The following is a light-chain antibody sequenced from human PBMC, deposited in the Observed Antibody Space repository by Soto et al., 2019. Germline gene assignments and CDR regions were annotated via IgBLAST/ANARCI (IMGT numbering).Light chain of an antibody. CDR2: DVS. V-gene: IGLV2-14*03. Sequence: QSALTQPASVSGSPGQSITISCTGTSSDVGGYNYVSWYQHHPGKAAKLMIFDVSNRPSGVSNPFSGSKSGNTASLTISGLQPEDEADYYCSSYTTSNTRQIVFGTGTKLTVL. CDR3: SSYTTSNTRQIV. CDR1: SSDVGGYNY. J-gene: IGLJ1*01.